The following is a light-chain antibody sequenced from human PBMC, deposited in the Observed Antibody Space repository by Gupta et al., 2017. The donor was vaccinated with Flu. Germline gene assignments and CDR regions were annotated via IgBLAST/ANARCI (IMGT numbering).Light chain of an antibody. V-gene: IGKV1-39*01. Sequence: DIQLTKSPSSLSASIGDRVTITCRASQNSGNYLSWYQQQPGKAPKLLIYAASTLQTGVPSRFSGGGFGTHFTLTITSLRSEDFATDYCQESDSAPGFSFGQGTKLEIK. CDR2: AAS. J-gene: IGKJ2*03. CDR1: QNSGNY. CDR3: QESDSAPGFS.